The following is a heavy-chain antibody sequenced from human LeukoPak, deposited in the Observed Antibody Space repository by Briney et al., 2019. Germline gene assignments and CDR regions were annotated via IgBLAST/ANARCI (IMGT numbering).Heavy chain of an antibody. CDR2: IIPIFGTA. Sequence: SVKVSCKASGGTFSSYAISWVRRAPGQGLEWMGRIIPIFGTANYAQKFQGRVTITTDESTSTAYMELSSLRSEDTAVYYCARGIDYFNDAFDIWGQGTMVTVSS. V-gene: IGHV1-69*05. CDR1: GGTFSSYA. CDR3: ARGIDYFNDAFDI. D-gene: IGHD5-12*01. J-gene: IGHJ3*02.